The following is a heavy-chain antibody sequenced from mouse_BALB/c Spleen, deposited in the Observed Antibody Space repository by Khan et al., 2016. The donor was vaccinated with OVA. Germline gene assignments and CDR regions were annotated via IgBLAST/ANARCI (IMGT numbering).Heavy chain of an antibody. D-gene: IGHD4-1*01. CDR2: INSDGYYT. CDR3: ASHLTGSFAY. CDR1: GFTFSAYG. V-gene: IGHV5-6*01. Sequence: EVELVESGGDLVKPGGSLRLSCAASGFTFSAYGMSWVRQTPDKRLEWVASINSDGYYTYYPDTVKGRFTFSRNNAENTPYLQMSSLTSEDTAVYYCASHLTGSFAYWGQGTLVTVSA. J-gene: IGHJ3*01.